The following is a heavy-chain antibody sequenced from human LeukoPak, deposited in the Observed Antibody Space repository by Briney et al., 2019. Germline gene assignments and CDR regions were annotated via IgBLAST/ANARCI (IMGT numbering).Heavy chain of an antibody. CDR3: ARDGHGADAFDI. J-gene: IGHJ3*02. CDR2: ISGSGGST. D-gene: IGHD3-10*01. CDR1: GFTFSSYA. Sequence: GGSLRLSCAASGFTFSSYAMSWVRQAPGKGLEWVSAISGSGGSTYYADSVKGRFTISRDNAKNSLSLQMNSLRAEDTAVYYCARDGHGADAFDIWGQGTMVTVSS. V-gene: IGHV3-23*01.